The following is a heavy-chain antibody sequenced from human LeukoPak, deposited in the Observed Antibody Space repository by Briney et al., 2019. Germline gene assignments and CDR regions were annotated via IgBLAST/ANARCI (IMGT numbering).Heavy chain of an antibody. CDR2: IYYSGST. CDR1: GGSFSAYY. CDR3: ARRGYYYDSSGYVDY. Sequence: SETLSLTCAVYGGSFSAYYWSWIRQPPGKGLEWIGSIYYSGSTYYNPSLKSRVTISVDTSKNQFSLKLSSVTAADTAVYYCARRGYYYDSSGYVDYWGQGTLVTVSS. J-gene: IGHJ4*02. D-gene: IGHD3-22*01. V-gene: IGHV4-34*01.